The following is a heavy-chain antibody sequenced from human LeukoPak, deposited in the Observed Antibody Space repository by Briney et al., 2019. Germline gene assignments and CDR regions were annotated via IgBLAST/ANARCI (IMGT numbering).Heavy chain of an antibody. CDR2: IYYSGST. D-gene: IGHD3-16*01. Sequence: SETLSLTCAVYGGSFSGYYWSWIRQPPGKGLEWIGYIYYSGSTNYNPSLKSRVTISVDTSKNQFSLKLSSVTAADTAVYYCARQPGWGYYYYMDVWGRGTTVTVSS. J-gene: IGHJ6*03. CDR3: ARQPGWGYYYYMDV. V-gene: IGHV4-59*01. CDR1: GGSFSGYY.